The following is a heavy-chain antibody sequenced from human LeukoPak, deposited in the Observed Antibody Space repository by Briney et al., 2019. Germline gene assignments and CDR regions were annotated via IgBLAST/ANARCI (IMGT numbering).Heavy chain of an antibody. D-gene: IGHD6-19*01. Sequence: GGSLRLSCAASGFTFSSYSMNWVRQAPGKGLEWVSSISSSSSYIYYADSAKGRFTISRDNAKNSLYLQMNSLRAEDTAVYYCARVRSSGWYSTPDAFDIWGQGTMVTVSS. CDR2: ISSSSSYI. CDR3: ARVRSSGWYSTPDAFDI. CDR1: GFTFSSYS. V-gene: IGHV3-21*01. J-gene: IGHJ3*02.